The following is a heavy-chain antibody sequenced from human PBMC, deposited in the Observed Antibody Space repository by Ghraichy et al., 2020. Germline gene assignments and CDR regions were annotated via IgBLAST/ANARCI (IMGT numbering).Heavy chain of an antibody. D-gene: IGHD3-22*01. CDR1: GGSISSSSYY. CDR2: IYYSGST. Sequence: SETLSLTCTVSGGSISSSSYYWGWIRQPPGKGLEWIGSIYYSGSTYYNPSLKSRVTISVDTSKNQFSLKLSSVTAADTAVYYCARPLPSSGYDWFDPWGQGTLVTVSS. V-gene: IGHV4-39*01. J-gene: IGHJ5*02. CDR3: ARPLPSSGYDWFDP.